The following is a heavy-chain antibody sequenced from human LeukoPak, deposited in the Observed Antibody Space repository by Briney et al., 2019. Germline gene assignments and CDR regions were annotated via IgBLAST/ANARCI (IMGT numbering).Heavy chain of an antibody. Sequence: GGSLRLSCLTPGFIFSSYGMHWVRQAPGKGLEWVAYIQYDGSNKQYADSVKGRFTISRDNARTSLYLQMNSLRAEDTAVYYCARGNSNYGYVLDIWGQGTMVTVSS. D-gene: IGHD4-11*01. CDR1: GFIFSSYG. V-gene: IGHV3-30*02. CDR3: ARGNSNYGYVLDI. J-gene: IGHJ3*02. CDR2: IQYDGSNK.